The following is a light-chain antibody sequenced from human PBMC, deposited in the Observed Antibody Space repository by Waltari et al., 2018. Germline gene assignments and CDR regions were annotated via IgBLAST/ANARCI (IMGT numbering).Light chain of an antibody. CDR1: SLRSYY. CDR2: GKN. V-gene: IGLV3-19*01. J-gene: IGLJ2*01. CDR3: NSRDSSGYHRGV. Sequence: SSKLTQDPAVSVALGQTVRITCQGDSLRSYYVTWYQQKPGQAPLLVIYGKNNRSSGIPDRFSGSSSGNTASLTITGAQAEDEADYYCNSRDSSGYHRGVFGGGTKLTVL.